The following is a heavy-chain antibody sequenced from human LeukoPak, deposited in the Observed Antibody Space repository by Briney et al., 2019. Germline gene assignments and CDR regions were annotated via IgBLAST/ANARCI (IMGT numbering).Heavy chain of an antibody. CDR1: GFTFYSYG. D-gene: IGHD3-16*01. J-gene: IGHJ4*02. CDR2: ISYNGRNN. CDR3: AKDNRGYFDF. V-gene: IGHV3-30*18. Sequence: GGSLRLSCAAPGFTFYSYGMHWVRQAPGKGLEWVALISYNGRNNYYADSVKGRFTISRDNSKNTLYLQVSSLRTEDTAVYFCAKDNRGYFDFWGQGTLVTVSS.